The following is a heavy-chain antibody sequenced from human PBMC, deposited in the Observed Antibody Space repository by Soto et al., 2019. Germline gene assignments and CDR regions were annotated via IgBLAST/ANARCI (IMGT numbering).Heavy chain of an antibody. Sequence: GGSLRLSCAASVFTFSSYAMHWVRQAPGKGLEWVAVISYDGSNKYYADSVKGRFTISRDNSKNTLYLQMNSLRAEDTAVYYCARDPVLNCGGDCYPSNWFDPWGQGTLVTVSS. CDR3: ARDPVLNCGGDCYPSNWFDP. D-gene: IGHD2-21*02. CDR1: VFTFSSYA. CDR2: ISYDGSNK. V-gene: IGHV3-30-3*01. J-gene: IGHJ5*02.